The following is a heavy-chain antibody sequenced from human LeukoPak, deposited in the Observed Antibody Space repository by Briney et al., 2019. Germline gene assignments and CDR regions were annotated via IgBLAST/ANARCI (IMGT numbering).Heavy chain of an antibody. V-gene: IGHV3-7*01. CDR2: IKQDGSEK. D-gene: IGHD3-22*01. CDR1: GFTFSNYW. J-gene: IGHJ4*02. CDR3: ARGRHYYDSSGYYYFDY. Sequence: GSLRLSCAASGFTFSNYWMNWVRQAPGKGLEWVANIKQDGSEKYYVESLKGRFTISRDNAKNSLSLQMNSLRVEDTAVYYCARGRHYYDSSGYYYFDYWGQGTLVTVSS.